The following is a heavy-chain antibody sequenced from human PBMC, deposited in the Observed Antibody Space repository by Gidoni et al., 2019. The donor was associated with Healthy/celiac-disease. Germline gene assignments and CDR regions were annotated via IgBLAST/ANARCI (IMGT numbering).Heavy chain of an antibody. CDR1: GGAISSGGYY. Sequence: QVQLQESGPGLVKPSQTLSLTCTVPGGAISSGGYYWSWIRQHPGKGLEWIGYIYYSGSTYYNPSLKSRVTISVDTSKNQFSLKLSSVTAADTAVYYCARDGTYYYYGMDVWGQGTTVTVSS. CDR2: IYYSGST. CDR3: ARDGTYYYYGMDV. J-gene: IGHJ6*02. D-gene: IGHD1-1*01. V-gene: IGHV4-31*03.